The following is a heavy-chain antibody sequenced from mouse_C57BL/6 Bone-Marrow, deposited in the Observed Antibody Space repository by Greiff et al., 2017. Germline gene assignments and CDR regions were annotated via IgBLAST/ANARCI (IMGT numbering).Heavy chain of an antibody. J-gene: IGHJ3*01. D-gene: IGHD2-3*01. Sequence: QVQLQQPGAELVKPGASVKLSCKASGYTFTSYWMHWVKQRPGQGLEWIGMIHPNSGSTNYNEKFKSKATLTVDKSSSTAYMQLSSLTSEDSAVYYCAREGYYARWCAYWGQGTLVTVSA. CDR1: GYTFTSYW. V-gene: IGHV1-64*01. CDR3: AREGYYARWCAY. CDR2: IHPNSGST.